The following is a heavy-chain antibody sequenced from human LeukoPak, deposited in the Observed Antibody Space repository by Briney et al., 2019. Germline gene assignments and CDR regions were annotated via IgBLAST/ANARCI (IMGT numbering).Heavy chain of an antibody. J-gene: IGHJ4*02. D-gene: IGHD6-13*01. Sequence: SETLSLTCTVSGGSISSYYRSWIRQPPGKGLEWIGYIYYSGSTNYNPSLKSRVTISVDTSKNQFSLKLSSVTAADTAVYYCARDQGSSSWYGPYFDYWGQGILVTVSS. V-gene: IGHV4-59*01. CDR2: IYYSGST. CDR1: GGSISSYY. CDR3: ARDQGSSSWYGPYFDY.